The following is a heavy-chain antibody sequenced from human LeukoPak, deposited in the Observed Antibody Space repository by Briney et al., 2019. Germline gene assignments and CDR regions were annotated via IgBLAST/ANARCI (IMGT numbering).Heavy chain of an antibody. CDR2: ISGSGFNT. CDR3: VKDRCDRTTCPEV. J-gene: IGHJ4*02. V-gene: IGHV3-23*01. Sequence: GGSLRLSCAASGFTFTTFAMSWVRQAPGEGLEWVSGISGSGFNTYYTDSVKGRFTISRDNSKNTLHLQMTSLRAEDTALYYCVKDRCDRTTCPEVWGQGTLVTVSS. D-gene: IGHD2-2*01. CDR1: GFTFTTFA.